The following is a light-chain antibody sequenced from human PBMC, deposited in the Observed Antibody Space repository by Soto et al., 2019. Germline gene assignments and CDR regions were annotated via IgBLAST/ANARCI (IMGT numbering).Light chain of an antibody. V-gene: IGKV1-5*01. CDR1: QSITSW. CDR2: DAS. CDR3: QQYNSYL. J-gene: IGKJ3*01. Sequence: TRWPSTLYASVGDRVTITCRASQSITSWLAWYQQKPGKAPKLLIYDASSLERGVPSRFSGSGSGTEFTLTISSLQPDDFATYYCQQYNSYLFGPGT.